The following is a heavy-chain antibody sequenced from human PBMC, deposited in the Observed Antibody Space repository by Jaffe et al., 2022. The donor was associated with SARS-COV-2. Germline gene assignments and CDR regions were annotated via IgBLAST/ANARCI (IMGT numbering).Heavy chain of an antibody. J-gene: IGHJ6*02. CDR1: GGSFSGYY. Sequence: QVQLQQWGAGLLKPSETLSLTCAVYGGSFSGYYWSWIRQPPGKGLEWIGEINHSGSTNYNPSLKSRVTISVDTSKNQFSLKLSSVTAADTAVYYCARGHSSGWLSYYGMDVWGQGTTVTVSS. CDR3: ARGHSSGWLSYYGMDV. CDR2: INHSGST. D-gene: IGHD6-19*01. V-gene: IGHV4-34*01.